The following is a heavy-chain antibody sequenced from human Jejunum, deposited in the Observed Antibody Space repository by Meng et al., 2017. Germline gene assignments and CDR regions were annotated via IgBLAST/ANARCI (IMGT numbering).Heavy chain of an antibody. D-gene: IGHD1-26*01. J-gene: IGHJ4*02. V-gene: IGHV4-34*01. CDR2: IHHSGST. Sequence: HVQLQESGPGLVKPSETLSLTCTVYGDSFTDYYWNWIRQPPGKGLEWIGEIHHSGSTNYNPSLESRVTISRDTSKKQFSLRLSSVTAADTAVYYCARQIRGGSYLGWGQGTLVTVSS. CDR1: GDSFTDYY. CDR3: ARQIRGGSYLG.